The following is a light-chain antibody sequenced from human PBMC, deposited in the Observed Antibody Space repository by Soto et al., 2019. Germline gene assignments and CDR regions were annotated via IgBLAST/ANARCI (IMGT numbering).Light chain of an antibody. J-gene: IGLJ1*01. V-gene: IGLV2-14*03. CDR2: DVN. Sequence: QSALTQPASVSGSPGQSITISCTGTSSDVGGYNFVSWYQQHPGIVPKLMIFDVNRRPSGVSDRFSGAKSGNTASLTISGLQAEDEGDYYCCSYTSSSTHVFGSGTKVTVL. CDR3: CSYTSSSTHV. CDR1: SSDVGGYNF.